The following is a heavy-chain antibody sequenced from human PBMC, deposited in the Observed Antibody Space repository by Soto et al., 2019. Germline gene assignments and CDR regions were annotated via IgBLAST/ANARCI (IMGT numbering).Heavy chain of an antibody. CDR2: IDYTGNT. CDR1: GGSISSSSYY. CDR3: ARINKGYGTDS. J-gene: IGHJ4*02. Sequence: SETLSLTCTVSGGSISSSSYYWGCIRQPPGKGLEWIASIDYTGNTFYNPSLTSRVTISVDTSKNQFSLKVTSVTAADTAVYYCARINKGYGTDSWGQGTPVPVYS. D-gene: IGHD5-18*01. V-gene: IGHV4-39*01.